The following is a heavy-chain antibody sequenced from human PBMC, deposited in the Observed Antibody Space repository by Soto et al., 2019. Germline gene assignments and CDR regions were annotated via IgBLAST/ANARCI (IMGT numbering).Heavy chain of an antibody. D-gene: IGHD2-2*01. CDR3: ARYCSSTSCYYRRPNWFDP. CDR2: IYYSGST. J-gene: IGHJ5*02. V-gene: IGHV4-61*01. Sequence: SETLSLTCTVSGGSVSSGSYYSSWIRHPPGKGLEWIGYIYYSGSTNYNPSLKSRVTISVDTSKNQFSLKLSSVTAADTAVYYCARYCSSTSCYYRRPNWFDPWGQGTLVTVSS. CDR1: GGSVSSGSYY.